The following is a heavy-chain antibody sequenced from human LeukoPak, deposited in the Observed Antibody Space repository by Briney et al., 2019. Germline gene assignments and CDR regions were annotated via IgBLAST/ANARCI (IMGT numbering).Heavy chain of an antibody. CDR3: AKDATPALGTVYMDV. Sequence: GGSLRLSCAASGFTFSSYSMNWVRQAPGKGLEWVSAISGSGGSTYYADSVKGRFTISRDNSKNTLYLQMNSLRAEDTAVYYCAKDATPALGTVYMDVWGKGTTVTISS. D-gene: IGHD6-13*01. CDR2: ISGSGGST. CDR1: GFTFSSYS. V-gene: IGHV3-23*01. J-gene: IGHJ6*03.